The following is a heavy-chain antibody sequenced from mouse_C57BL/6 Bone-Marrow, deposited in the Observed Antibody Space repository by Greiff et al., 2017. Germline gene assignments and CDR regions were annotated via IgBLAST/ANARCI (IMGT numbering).Heavy chain of an antibody. V-gene: IGHV1-81*01. Sequence: QVQLQQSGAELARPGASVKLSCKASGYTFTSYGISWVKQRTGQGLEWIGEISPRSGNTFYNEKLKGKATLTADKSSSTAYMELRSLTSEGSAVYFCARPLLEAWFAYWGQGTLVTVSA. CDR2: ISPRSGNT. CDR1: GYTFTSYG. D-gene: IGHD2-10*01. CDR3: ARPLLEAWFAY. J-gene: IGHJ3*01.